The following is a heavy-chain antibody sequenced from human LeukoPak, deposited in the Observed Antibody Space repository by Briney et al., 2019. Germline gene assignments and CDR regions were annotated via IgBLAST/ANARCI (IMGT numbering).Heavy chain of an antibody. J-gene: IGHJ4*02. V-gene: IGHV3-23*01. CDR2: IIGSGGST. CDR3: AKSLAAAGRMYFDY. CDR1: EFSFSNYA. Sequence: GGSLRLSCAASEFSFSNYAMTWVRQAPGKGLEWVSSIIGSGGSTYYPDSVKGRFTISRDNSKNTLYLQMSSLRAEDTAVYYCAKSLAAAGRMYFDYWGQGTLVTVSS. D-gene: IGHD6-13*01.